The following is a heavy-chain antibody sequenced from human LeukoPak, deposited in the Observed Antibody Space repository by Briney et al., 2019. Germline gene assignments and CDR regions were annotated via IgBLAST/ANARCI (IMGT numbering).Heavy chain of an antibody. D-gene: IGHD6-19*01. V-gene: IGHV4-38-2*02. CDR2: IYHSGST. CDR1: GYSISSGYY. Sequence: SETLSLTCTVSGYSISSGYYWGWIRQPPGKGLEWIGSIYHSGSTYYNPSLKSRVTISVDTSKNQFSLKLSSVTAADTAVYYCARGSGSGWENYWGQGTLVTVSS. J-gene: IGHJ4*02. CDR3: ARGSGSGWENY.